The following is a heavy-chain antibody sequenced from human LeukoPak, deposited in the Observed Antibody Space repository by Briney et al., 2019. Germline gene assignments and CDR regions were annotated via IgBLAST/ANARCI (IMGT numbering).Heavy chain of an antibody. CDR1: GYTLTELS. D-gene: IGHD5-18*01. J-gene: IGHJ4*02. CDR2: FDPEDGET. CDR3: VTGLIEVWLPVNIVY. Sequence: ASVKVSCKVSGYTLTELSMHWVRQAPGKGLEWMGGFDPEDGETIYAQKFQGRVTMTEDTSTDTAYMELSSLRSEDTAVYHCVTGLIEVWLPVNIVYSGQGTLVTVSS. V-gene: IGHV1-24*01.